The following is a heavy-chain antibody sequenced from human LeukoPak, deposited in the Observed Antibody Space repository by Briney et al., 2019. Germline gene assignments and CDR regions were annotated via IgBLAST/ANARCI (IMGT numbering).Heavy chain of an antibody. CDR1: GGSISSYY. Sequence: SETLSLTCTVSGGSISSYYWSWIRQPAGKGLEWIGRIYTSGSTGYNPSLKSRVTMSVDTSKNQFSLKLSSVTAADTVVYYCARVDLRAAYFDYWGQGTLVTVSS. D-gene: IGHD2-15*01. CDR3: ARVDLRAAYFDY. V-gene: IGHV4-4*07. CDR2: IYTSGST. J-gene: IGHJ4*02.